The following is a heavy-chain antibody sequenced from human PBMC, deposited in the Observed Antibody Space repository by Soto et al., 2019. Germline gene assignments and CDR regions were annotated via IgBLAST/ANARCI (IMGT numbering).Heavy chain of an antibody. D-gene: IGHD6-19*01. CDR2: ISDTIGAT. CDR1: GFIFSAYA. V-gene: IGHV3-23*01. J-gene: IGHJ4*02. Sequence: GGSLRLSCAASGFIFSAYAMSWVRQAPGKGLEWVSTISDTIGATDYADSVKGRFTISRDISRNTLYLEMNNLRAEDTAMYYCAKAQWLLGGDYFDSVGQGALVTVSS. CDR3: AKAQWLLGGDYFDS.